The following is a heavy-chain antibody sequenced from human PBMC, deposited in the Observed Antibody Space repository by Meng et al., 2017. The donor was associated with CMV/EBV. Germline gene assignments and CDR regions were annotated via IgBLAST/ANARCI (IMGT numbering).Heavy chain of an antibody. Sequence: GESLKISCAASGFTVSSNYMSWVRQAPGKGPECVSVIYSGGSTYYADSVKGRFTFSRDNSKNTLYLQMNSLRAEDTAVYYCARDKRYCSSTSCYRNFDYWGQGTLVTVSS. CDR2: IYSGGST. D-gene: IGHD2-2*01. CDR1: GFTVSSNY. V-gene: IGHV3-66*02. CDR3: ARDKRYCSSTSCYRNFDY. J-gene: IGHJ4*02.